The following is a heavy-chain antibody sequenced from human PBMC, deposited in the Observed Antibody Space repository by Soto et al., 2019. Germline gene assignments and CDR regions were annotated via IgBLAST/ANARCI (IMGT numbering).Heavy chain of an antibody. V-gene: IGHV1-18*01. CDR1: GYTFTSYG. D-gene: IGHD3-3*01. J-gene: IGHJ4*02. CDR3: ARDQYYDFWSGGGTFDY. Sequence: ASVKVSCKASGYTFTSYGISWVRQAPGQGLEWMGWISAYNGNTNYAQKLQGRVTMTTDTSTSTAYMELRSLRSDDTAVYYCARDQYYDFWSGGGTFDYWGQGTLVTVSS. CDR2: ISAYNGNT.